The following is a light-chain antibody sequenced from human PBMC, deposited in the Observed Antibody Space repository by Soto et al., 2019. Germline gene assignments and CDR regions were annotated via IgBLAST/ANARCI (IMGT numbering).Light chain of an antibody. V-gene: IGLV1-51*01. CDR3: GTWDSSLSAFYV. CDR1: SSNIGNNY. J-gene: IGLJ1*01. Sequence: QSVLTQPPSVSAAPGQKVTISCSGSSSNIGNNYVSWYQQLPGTAPKLLIYDNNKRPSGIPARFSGSKSGTSATLDITGLQTGDEADYYCGTWDSSLSAFYVFGTGTKLTVL. CDR2: DNN.